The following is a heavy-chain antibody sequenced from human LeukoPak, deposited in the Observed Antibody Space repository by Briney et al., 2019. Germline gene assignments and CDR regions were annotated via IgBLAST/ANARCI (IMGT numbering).Heavy chain of an antibody. D-gene: IGHD6-6*01. V-gene: IGHV4-59*08. J-gene: IGHJ4*02. CDR2: IYYSGST. CDR1: GGSISSYY. Sequence: PSETLSLTCTVSGGSISSYYWSWIRQPPGKGLEGIGYIYYSGSTNYNPSLKSRVTISVDRSKNQFSLQLSSLTAADTAVYFCARGRPTGSSSVADYWGQGTLVTVSS. CDR3: ARGRPTGSSSVADY.